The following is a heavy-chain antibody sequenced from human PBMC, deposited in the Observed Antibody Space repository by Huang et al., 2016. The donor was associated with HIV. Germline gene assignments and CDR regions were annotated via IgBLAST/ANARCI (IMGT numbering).Heavy chain of an antibody. CDR2: IYYSGST. Sequence: QLQLQESGPGLVKPSETLSLTCTVSGGSIRSDNYYWGWIRQPPGKGLEWIGSIYYSGSTYSNPSLMSRVTITVDTSKNQFSLKMMSVTAADTAVYYCARLPGSITMIRGVITDPYWGQGTLVTVSS. CDR3: ARLPGSITMIRGVITDPY. CDR1: GGSIRSDNYY. J-gene: IGHJ4*02. D-gene: IGHD3-10*01. V-gene: IGHV4-39*01.